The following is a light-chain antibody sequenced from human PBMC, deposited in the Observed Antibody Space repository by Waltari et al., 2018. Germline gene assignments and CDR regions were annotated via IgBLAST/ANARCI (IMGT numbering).Light chain of an antibody. CDR2: DVS. CDR1: SSDVGGYNY. V-gene: IGLV2-14*03. J-gene: IGLJ3*02. CDR3: SSYTSSSTLV. Sequence: QPASVSGSPGQSITISCTGTSSDVGGYNYVSWYQQHPGKAPKLMIYDVSNRPSGVSNRFSGSKSGNTASLTISGLQAEDEADYYCSSYTSSSTLVFGGGTKLTVL.